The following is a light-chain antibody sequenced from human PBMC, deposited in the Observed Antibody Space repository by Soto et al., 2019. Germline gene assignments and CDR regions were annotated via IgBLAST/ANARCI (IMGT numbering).Light chain of an antibody. Sequence: EIVLTQSPATLSLSPGERATLSCRASQSVSSYLAWYQQKPGQAPRLLIYDASNRATGIPARFSGSGSGTDFPLTSSILEPEDFAVYYCQQRSNWPLLTFGGGPKVEIK. J-gene: IGKJ4*01. CDR1: QSVSSY. CDR3: QQRSNWPLLT. CDR2: DAS. V-gene: IGKV3-11*01.